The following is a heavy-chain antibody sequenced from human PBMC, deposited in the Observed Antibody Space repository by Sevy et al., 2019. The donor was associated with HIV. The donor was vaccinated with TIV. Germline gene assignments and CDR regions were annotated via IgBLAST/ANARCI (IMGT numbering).Heavy chain of an antibody. Sequence: GGSLRLSCAASGITFSGYAMNWVRQAPGKGLDWVSTIYGSAGVTYYADSVKGRFTISRDNSKNTMYLQMNSLRVEDTAVYYCARDLPSAVTDPFYYYGLAVWGQGTTVTVSS. CDR2: IYGSAGVT. CDR3: ARDLPSAVTDPFYYYGLAV. D-gene: IGHD2-21*02. V-gene: IGHV3-23*01. CDR1: GITFSGYA. J-gene: IGHJ6*02.